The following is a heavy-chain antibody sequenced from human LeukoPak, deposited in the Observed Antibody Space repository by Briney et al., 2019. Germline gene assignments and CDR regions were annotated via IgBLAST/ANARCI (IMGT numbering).Heavy chain of an antibody. CDR3: ARTTEGGYTSDYFYYYYMDV. CDR2: IYYSGST. CDR1: GGSISSYY. J-gene: IGHJ6*03. D-gene: IGHD5-18*01. V-gene: IGHV4-59*01. Sequence: SETLSPTCTVSGGSISSYYWSWIRQPPGKGLEWIGYIYYSGSTTYNRSLKSRVTISVDTSKNQFSLRLSSVTAADTAVYYCARTTEGGYTSDYFYYYYMDVWGKGTTVTISS.